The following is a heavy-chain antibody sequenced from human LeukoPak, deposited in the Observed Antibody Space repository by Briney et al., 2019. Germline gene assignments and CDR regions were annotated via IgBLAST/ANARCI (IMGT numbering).Heavy chain of an antibody. CDR3: ARDGRGDY. D-gene: IGHD3-10*01. CDR2: ISGSGGST. CDR1: GFTFSSYG. Sequence: GRSLRLSCAASGFTFSSYGMHWVRQAPGKGLEWVSAISGSGGSTYYADSVKGRFTISRDNSKNTLYLQMNSLRAEDTAVYYCARDGRGDYWGQGTLVTVSS. J-gene: IGHJ4*02. V-gene: IGHV3-23*01.